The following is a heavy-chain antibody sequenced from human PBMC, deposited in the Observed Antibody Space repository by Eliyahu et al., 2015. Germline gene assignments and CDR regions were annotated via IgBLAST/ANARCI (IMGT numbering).Heavy chain of an antibody. CDR2: ISGGGGST. CDR1: GITFSXXA. D-gene: IGHD6-25*01. V-gene: IGHV3-23*01. J-gene: IGHJ6*02. Sequence: EVQLLESGGGLVQPGGSLRVSCATSGITFSXXAMTWVRQAPGKGLEWVSAISGGGGSTFYLDSVKGRFIISRDNSKNTLYLQMGSLRAEDTAVYYCAKGSIAAEFHYGLDVWGRGTTVTVSS. CDR3: AKGSIAAEFHYGLDV.